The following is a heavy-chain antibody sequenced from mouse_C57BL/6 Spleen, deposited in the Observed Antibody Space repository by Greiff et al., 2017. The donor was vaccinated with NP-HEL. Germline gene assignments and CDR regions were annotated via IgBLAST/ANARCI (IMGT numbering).Heavy chain of an antibody. CDR3: ARWGTFDGSFDY. CDR1: GYTFTSYW. V-gene: IGHV1-69*01. D-gene: IGHD2-3*01. CDR2: IDPSDSYT. Sequence: QVQLQQPGAELVMPGASVKLSCKASGYTFTSYWMHWVKQRPGQGLEWIGEIDPSDSYTNYNQKVKGRFTLTVDKSSSTAYMQLSSLTSEDSAVYYCARWGTFDGSFDYWGQGTTLTVSS. J-gene: IGHJ2*01.